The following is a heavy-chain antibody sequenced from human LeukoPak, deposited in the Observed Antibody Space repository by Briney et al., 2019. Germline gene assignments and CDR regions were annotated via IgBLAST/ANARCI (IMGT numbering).Heavy chain of an antibody. V-gene: IGHV3-21*01. J-gene: IGHJ4*02. D-gene: IGHD4-11*01. CDR1: GFVFTDYR. CDR3: TRAWADYLFDH. CDR2: ISSSGNHI. Sequence: GGSLGLSCVVSGFVFTDYRMNWVRQAPGKGLEWVSSISSSGNHIDYADSVKGRFTISRDKAKNSLYLQMDSLRAEDTAVYYCTRAWADYLFDHWGQGTLVTVSS.